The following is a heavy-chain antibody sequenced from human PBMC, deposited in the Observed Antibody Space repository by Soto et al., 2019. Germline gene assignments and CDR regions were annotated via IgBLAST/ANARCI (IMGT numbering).Heavy chain of an antibody. D-gene: IGHD6-13*01. V-gene: IGHV1-18*04. CDR2: ISAYNGDT. CDR3: ARDITAAGYLYYYGLDV. CDR1: GYSFTTHG. J-gene: IGHJ6*02. Sequence: ASVKVSCKASGYSFTTHGISWVRRAPGHGLEWMGWISAYNGDTHYVQRFQGRLTMTTDTSTSTAYMELRSLTSDDTAVYYCARDITAAGYLYYYGLDVWGQGTTVTVSS.